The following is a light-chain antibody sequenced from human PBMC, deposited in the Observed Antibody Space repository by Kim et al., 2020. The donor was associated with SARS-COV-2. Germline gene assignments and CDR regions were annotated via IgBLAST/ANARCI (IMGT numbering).Light chain of an antibody. CDR3: QQYTSYSIT. CDR2: DAS. J-gene: IGKJ5*01. CDR1: QSINNW. Sequence: ASVGDRVTITCRASQSINNWVAWYQQKPEKAPNLLISDASSLKSGVPSRFSGSGSGTVFTLTISSLQPDDFATYYCQQYTSYSITFGQGTRLEIK. V-gene: IGKV1-5*01.